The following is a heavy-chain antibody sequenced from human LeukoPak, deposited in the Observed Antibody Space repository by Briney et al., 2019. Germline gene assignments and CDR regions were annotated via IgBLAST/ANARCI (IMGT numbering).Heavy chain of an antibody. D-gene: IGHD3-22*01. J-gene: IGHJ5*02. CDR2: IYTSGST. Sequence: SETLSLTCTVSGGSISSASYYWSWIRQPAGKGLEWIGHIYTSGSTNYNPSLKSRVTISEDTSKNEFSLKLSSVTAADTAVYYCARHHYSPYYYDSSGYSDLPDWFDPWGQGTLVTVSS. CDR3: ARHHYSPYYYDSSGYSDLPDWFDP. V-gene: IGHV4-61*09. CDR1: GGSISSASYY.